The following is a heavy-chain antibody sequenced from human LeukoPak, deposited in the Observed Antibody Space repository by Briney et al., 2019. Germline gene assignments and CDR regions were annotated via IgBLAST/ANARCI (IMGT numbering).Heavy chain of an antibody. D-gene: IGHD3-10*01. Sequence: GASLRLSCAASGFTFSSYAMSWVRQAPGKGLEWVSAISGSGGSTYYAGPVEGRITISKDQPKNTLYLQINQPRAEDTGVEYFAKVPYISGISKRYFDYWGQGTLVTVSS. CDR3: AKVPYISGISKRYFDY. J-gene: IGHJ4*02. CDR2: ISGSGGST. CDR1: GFTFSSYA. V-gene: IGHV3-23*01.